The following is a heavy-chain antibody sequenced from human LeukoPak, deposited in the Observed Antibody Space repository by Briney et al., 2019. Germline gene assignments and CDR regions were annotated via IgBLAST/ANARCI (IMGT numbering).Heavy chain of an antibody. CDR2: IIPIFGTA. J-gene: IGHJ4*02. Sequence: GASVKVSCKASGGTFSSYAIRWVRQAPGQGLEWMGGIIPIFGTANYAQKFQGRVTITTDESTSTAYMELSSLRSEDTAVYYCARARGVIIESALDYWGQGTLVTVSS. CDR3: ARARGVIIESALDY. V-gene: IGHV1-69*05. D-gene: IGHD3-10*01. CDR1: GGTFSSYA.